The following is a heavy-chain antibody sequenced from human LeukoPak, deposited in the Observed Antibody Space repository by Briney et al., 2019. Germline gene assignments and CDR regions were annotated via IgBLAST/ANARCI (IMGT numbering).Heavy chain of an antibody. CDR2: ISYDGTNK. CDR1: GFTFSNYA. Sequence: GRSLILSCAASGFTFSNYAMHWVRQAPGKGLEWVAVISYDGTNKYYADSVKGRFTISRDNSKNTMYLQMNSLRAEDTAMYYCARAPMSYDSSGFGGAFDIWGQGTMVTVSS. CDR3: ARAPMSYDSSGFGGAFDI. D-gene: IGHD3-22*01. J-gene: IGHJ3*02. V-gene: IGHV3-30-3*01.